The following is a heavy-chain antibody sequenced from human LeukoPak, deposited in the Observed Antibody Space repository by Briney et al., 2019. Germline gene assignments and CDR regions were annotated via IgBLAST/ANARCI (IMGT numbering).Heavy chain of an antibody. V-gene: IGHV4-59*08. D-gene: IGHD1-26*01. Sequence: SETLSLTCIVSGGSISSYYWSRIRQPPGKGLEWIGYIYYTGSTNYNPSLKSRVTISVDTSKNQLSLKLRSVTAADTAVYYCARQDSGTYLNPLDIWGQGTVVTVSS. CDR3: ARQDSGTYLNPLDI. CDR2: IYYTGST. CDR1: GGSISSYY. J-gene: IGHJ3*02.